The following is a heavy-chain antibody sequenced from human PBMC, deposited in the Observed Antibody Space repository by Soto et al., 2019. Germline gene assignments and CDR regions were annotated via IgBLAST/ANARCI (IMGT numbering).Heavy chain of an antibody. D-gene: IGHD3-22*01. J-gene: IGHJ4*02. V-gene: IGHV1-69*01. CDR3: ARAELRYYYDSSGYYYLPFDY. CDR2: IIPIFGTA. Sequence: QVQLVQSGAEVKKPGSSVKVSCKASGGTFSSYAISWVRQAPGQGLEWMGGIIPIFGTANYAQKFQGRVTITADESTSTAYMELSSLISEDTAVYYCARAELRYYYDSSGYYYLPFDYWGQGTLVTVSS. CDR1: GGTFSSYA.